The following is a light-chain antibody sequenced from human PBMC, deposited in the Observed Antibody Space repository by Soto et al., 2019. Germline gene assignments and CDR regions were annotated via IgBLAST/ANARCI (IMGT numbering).Light chain of an antibody. CDR1: QSVLSSSNNQNY. J-gene: IGKJ1*01. Sequence: DIVMTQSPESLAVSLGERATINCKSSQSVLSSSNNQNYLAWYQQKAGQSPKLLRHWASIRESGVPHRFIGSGSWTYFTRTISTLQAADVAVYYCQHDYNIPWMFGSGTKVEIK. CDR3: QHDYNIPWM. CDR2: WAS. V-gene: IGKV4-1*01.